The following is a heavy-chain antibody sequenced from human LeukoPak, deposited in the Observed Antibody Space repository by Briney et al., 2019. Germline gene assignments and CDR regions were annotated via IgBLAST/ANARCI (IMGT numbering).Heavy chain of an antibody. CDR2: ISSSSSYI. J-gene: IGHJ6*02. CDR1: GFTFSSYS. V-gene: IGHV3-21*01. D-gene: IGHD2-2*01. Sequence: GGSLRLSCAASGFTFSSYSMNWVRQAPGKGLEWVSSISSSSSYIYYADSVKGRFAISRDNAKSSLYLQMNSLRAEDTAVYYCARDRVVVPAAIHYYYYGMDVWGQGTTVTVSS. CDR3: ARDRVVVPAAIHYYYYGMDV.